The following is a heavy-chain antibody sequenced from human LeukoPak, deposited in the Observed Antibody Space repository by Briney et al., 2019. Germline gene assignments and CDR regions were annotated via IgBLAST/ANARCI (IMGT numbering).Heavy chain of an antibody. J-gene: IGHJ5*02. CDR3: ARVYGDFNWFGP. CDR1: GGSITSDNW. Sequence: SETLSLTCAVSGGSITSDNWWTWVRQPPGKGLEWIGAIYHSGSTDYNPSLKSRVTISVDKSKNQFSLRLNSVAAADTAVYYCARVYGDFNWFGPWGQGTLVTVSS. D-gene: IGHD2-21*02. CDR2: IYHSGST. V-gene: IGHV4-4*02.